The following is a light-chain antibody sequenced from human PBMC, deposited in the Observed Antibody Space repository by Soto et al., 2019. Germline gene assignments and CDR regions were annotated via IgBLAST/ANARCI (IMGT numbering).Light chain of an antibody. Sequence: QSALTQPPSASGSPGQSVTISCTGTSSDVGAYNYVSWYQQHPGKAPKLMIYEVSKWPSGVPDRFSGSKSGNTASLTVSGLQAEDEGDYYCSSYAGSNNVVFGGGTKLTVL. CDR3: SSYAGSNNVV. V-gene: IGLV2-8*01. CDR2: EVS. J-gene: IGLJ2*01. CDR1: SSDVGAYNY.